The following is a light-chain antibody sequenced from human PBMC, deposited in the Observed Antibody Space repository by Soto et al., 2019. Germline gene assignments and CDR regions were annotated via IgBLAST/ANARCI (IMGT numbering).Light chain of an antibody. CDR1: SSDVGSYNL. CDR3: CSYAGSSTDV. V-gene: IGLV2-23*01. CDR2: EGS. J-gene: IGLJ1*01. Sequence: QSALTQPASVSGSPGQSITISCTGTSSDVGSYNLVSWYQQHPGKATKLMIYEGSKRPSGVSNRFSGYKSGNTASLTISGLQAEDEADYYCCSYAGSSTDVFGTGTKLTVL.